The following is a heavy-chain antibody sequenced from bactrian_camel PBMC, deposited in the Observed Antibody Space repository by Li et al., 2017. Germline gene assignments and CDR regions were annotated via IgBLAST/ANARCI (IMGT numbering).Heavy chain of an antibody. V-gene: IGHV3S10*01. CDR2: LYTDGIS. Sequence: VQLVESGGGLVQPGESLRLSCAASGFTFTSVGMRWVRQAPGKGLEWVANLYTDGISHYADSVKGRFTISKDNAKNTLYLQMNSLKPEDTAVYFCAAVSGYWGQGTQVTVS. CDR1: GFTFTSVG. J-gene: IGHJ6*01. CDR3: AAVSGY.